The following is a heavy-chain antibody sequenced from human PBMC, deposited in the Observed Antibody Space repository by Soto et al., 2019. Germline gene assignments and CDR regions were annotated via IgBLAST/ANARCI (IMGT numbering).Heavy chain of an antibody. CDR2: ISGSDGRT. Sequence: EVQLLESGGGLVEPGGSLRLSCAASGFTFSSYAMTWVRRAPGKGLEGVSAISGSDGRTYYADSVKGRFTISRDNSKNTLYLHMTSLRAEDTAVYYWSTHTRWEVLRAFAIWGQGTMVTVSS. D-gene: IGHD1-26*01. J-gene: IGHJ3*02. V-gene: IGHV3-23*01. CDR1: GFTFSSYA. CDR3: STHTRWEVLRAFAI.